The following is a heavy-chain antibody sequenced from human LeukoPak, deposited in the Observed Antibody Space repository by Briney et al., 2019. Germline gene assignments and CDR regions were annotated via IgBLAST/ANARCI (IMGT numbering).Heavy chain of an antibody. Sequence: GGSLRLSCAASGFTVRSYDMHWVRQVAGKGLEWVSAISGSGGNTYYADSVKGRFTISRDNSKNTLYLQMNSLRAEDTAVYHCARKGPPRNAFDIWGQGTMVAVSS. CDR1: GFTVRSYD. CDR2: ISGSGGNT. CDR3: ARKGPPRNAFDI. V-gene: IGHV3-23*01. J-gene: IGHJ3*02.